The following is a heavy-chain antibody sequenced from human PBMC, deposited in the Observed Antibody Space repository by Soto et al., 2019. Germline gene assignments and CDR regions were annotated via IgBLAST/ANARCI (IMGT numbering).Heavy chain of an antibody. D-gene: IGHD1-26*01. Sequence: PSETLSLTCTVSGGSVSSGSSYWSWIRQSPGKGLEWIGYIYHSGSTTYNPSLKSRVTISVDTSKNQFSLKLSSVTAADTAVYYCARGVGATHFDYWGQGTLVTVSS. CDR2: IYHSGST. CDR3: ARGVGATHFDY. J-gene: IGHJ4*02. CDR1: GGSVSSGSSY. V-gene: IGHV4-61*01.